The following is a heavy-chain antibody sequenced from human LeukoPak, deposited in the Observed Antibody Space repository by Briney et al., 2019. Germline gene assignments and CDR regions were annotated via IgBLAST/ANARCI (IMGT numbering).Heavy chain of an antibody. D-gene: IGHD6-19*01. CDR3: ARATGYSSGWVWFDP. CDR1: GGSISSYY. CDR2: IYYSGST. V-gene: IGHV4-59*01. J-gene: IGHJ5*02. Sequence: SETLSLTCTVSGGSISSYYWSWIRQPPGKGLEWIGYIYYSGSTNYNPSLKSRVTISVDTSKNQYSLKLSSVTAADTAVYYCARATGYSSGWVWFDPWGQGTLVTVSS.